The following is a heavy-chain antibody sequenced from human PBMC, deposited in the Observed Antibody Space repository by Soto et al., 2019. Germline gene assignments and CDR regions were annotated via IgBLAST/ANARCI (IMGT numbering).Heavy chain of an antibody. CDR3: ARTRGSSWGGHPYYYYGVDV. CDR1: GFSLSTSGMC. J-gene: IGHJ6*02. V-gene: IGHV2-70*11. D-gene: IGHD2-2*01. CDR2: IDWDDNK. Sequence: VSGPTLVNPTQTLTLTCTFSGFSLSTSGMCVSWIRQPPGKALEWLARIDWDDNKYYNTSLETRLTISKDTSKNQVVFTMTNMDPVDTATYYCARTRGSSWGGHPYYYYGVDVWGQGTTVTVSS.